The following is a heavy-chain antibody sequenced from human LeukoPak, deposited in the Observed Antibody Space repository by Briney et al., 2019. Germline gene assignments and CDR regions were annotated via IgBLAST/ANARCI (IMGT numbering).Heavy chain of an antibody. CDR2: IHHSGST. CDR3: ARGRGPAAREDY. CDR1: GGSFRGYI. D-gene: IGHD6-6*01. J-gene: IGHJ4*02. Sequence: KPSETLSLACAVSGGSFRGYIWSWIRQPPRKGLEWIGGIHHSGSTNYNPPLKSRVTISEDTSKNQFSLKLSSVTAADTAMYYCARGRGPAAREDYWGQGTLVTVSS. V-gene: IGHV4-34*01.